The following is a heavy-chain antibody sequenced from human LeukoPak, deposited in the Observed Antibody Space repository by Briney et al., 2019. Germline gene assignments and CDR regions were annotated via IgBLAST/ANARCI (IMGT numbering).Heavy chain of an antibody. CDR1: GFTFSNYA. D-gene: IGHD3-9*01. J-gene: IGHJ4*02. V-gene: IGHV3-23*01. CDR2: ITGSGGNT. CDR3: AKWGDYDVLTAYYVSDY. Sequence: PGGSLRLSCAASGFTFSNYAMSWVRQAPGKGLEWVSAITGSGGNTYYADSVKGRFTISRDNSKNTVFLQMKSLRAEDRAVYYCAKWGDYDVLTAYYVSDYWGQGTLVTVSP.